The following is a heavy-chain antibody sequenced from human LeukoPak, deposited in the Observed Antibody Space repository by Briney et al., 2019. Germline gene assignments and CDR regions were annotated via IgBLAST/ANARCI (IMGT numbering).Heavy chain of an antibody. CDR3: ARVSSGATTVDY. D-gene: IGHD1-26*01. CDR2: IYHSGST. V-gene: IGHV4-4*02. CDR1: GGSISSSNW. Sequence: ASEALSLTCAVSGGSISSSNWWSWVRQPPGKGLEWIGEIYHSGSTNYNPSLKSRVTISVDKSKNQFSLKLSSVTAADTAVYYCARVSSGATTVDYWGQGTLVTVSS. J-gene: IGHJ4*02.